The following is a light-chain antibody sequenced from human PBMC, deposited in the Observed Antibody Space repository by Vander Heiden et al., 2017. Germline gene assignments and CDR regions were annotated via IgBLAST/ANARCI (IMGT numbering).Light chain of an antibody. CDR2: AAS. Sequence: DIPLTQSPSSLSASVVARVTITCRASQSISSYLNWYQQKPGKAPKHLIEAASSLQSGVPSRFSGSGSGTDVTLTISSLQPEEVATYYGQQSYSTPLTFGGGTKVEIK. CDR1: QSISSY. CDR3: QQSYSTPLT. V-gene: IGKV1-39*01. J-gene: IGKJ4*01.